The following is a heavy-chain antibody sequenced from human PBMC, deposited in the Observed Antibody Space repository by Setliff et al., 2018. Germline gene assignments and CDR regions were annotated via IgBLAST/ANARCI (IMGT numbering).Heavy chain of an antibody. J-gene: IGHJ6*02. V-gene: IGHV3-23*01. CDR2: ISGSGDST. CDR1: GFTVSNYA. CDR3: TRDQDYYGMDV. Sequence: HPGGSLRLSCVASGFTVSNYAMAWVRQAPGKGLEWVSAISGSGDSTYYADSVKGRFTISRDNSKNTLYLQLNSLRGEDTAVYHCTRDQDYYGMDVWGQGTTVTVSS.